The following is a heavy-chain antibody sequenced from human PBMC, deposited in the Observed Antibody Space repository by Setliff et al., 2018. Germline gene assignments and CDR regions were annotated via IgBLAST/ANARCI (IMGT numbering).Heavy chain of an antibody. CDR3: ARLSCSSNSCPFDF. V-gene: IGHV4-39*06. CDR2: VYYSGTT. CDR1: DGSMTSGSYY. Sequence: PSETLSLTCSVSDGSMTSGSYYWGWIRQPPGKGLEWIGSVYYSGTTYYNPSLKSRLTMSVDTSKNQFTLKVISVTAADTAVYYCARLSCSSNSCPFDFWVQGTLVTVSP. D-gene: IGHD2-2*01. J-gene: IGHJ4*02.